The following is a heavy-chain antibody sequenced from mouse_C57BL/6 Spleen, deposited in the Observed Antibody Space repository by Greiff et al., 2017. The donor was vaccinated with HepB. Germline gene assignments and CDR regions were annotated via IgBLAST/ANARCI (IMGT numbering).Heavy chain of an antibody. CDR3: ARGLGRGYFDV. Sequence: QVQLQQPGAELVKPGASVKLSCKASGYTFTSYWMHWVKQRPGQGLEWIGMIHPNSGSTNYNEKFKSKATLTVDKSSSTAYLQLRSLTSEDSAVYYCARGLGRGYFDVWGTGTTVTVSS. V-gene: IGHV1-64*01. CDR2: IHPNSGST. CDR1: GYTFTSYW. J-gene: IGHJ1*03. D-gene: IGHD4-1*01.